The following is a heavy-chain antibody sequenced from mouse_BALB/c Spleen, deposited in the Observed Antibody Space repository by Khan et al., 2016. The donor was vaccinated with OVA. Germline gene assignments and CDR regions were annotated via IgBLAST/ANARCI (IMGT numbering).Heavy chain of an antibody. Sequence: EVQLQEPGPGLVKPSQSLSLTCTVTGYPITSDYAWHWIRQFPGNKLEWMVYISYSGITSYHPSIKSRISMTPDTSTDRFCLQLNAVTTDDTATCYCGRGRTYWGQGTSVTVSS. CDR1: GYPITSDYA. CDR3: GRGRTY. J-gene: IGHJ4*01. V-gene: IGHV3-2*02. CDR2: ISYSGIT.